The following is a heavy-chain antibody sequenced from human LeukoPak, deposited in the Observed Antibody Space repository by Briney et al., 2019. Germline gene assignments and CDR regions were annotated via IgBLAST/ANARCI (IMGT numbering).Heavy chain of an antibody. CDR2: ISGSSDST. J-gene: IGHJ3*02. V-gene: IGHV3-23*01. Sequence: GGSLRLSCTASGFTFNNYAMSWVRQAPGKGLEWVSVISGSSDSTYYADSVKGRFTISRDNAKNSLYLQMNSLRAEDTAVYYCARDLGAPGAFDIWGQGTMVTVSS. D-gene: IGHD1-26*01. CDR1: GFTFNNYA. CDR3: ARDLGAPGAFDI.